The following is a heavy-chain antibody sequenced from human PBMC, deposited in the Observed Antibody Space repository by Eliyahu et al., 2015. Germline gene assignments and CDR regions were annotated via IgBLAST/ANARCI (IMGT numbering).Heavy chain of an antibody. CDR2: IKSKTDGGTT. CDR1: GFXFSNXW. Sequence: EVQLVESGGGFIKPGGSLRLSCAASGFXFSNXWMYWVRXAPGKGLEWVGRIKSKTDGGTTDYAAPVKGRLIISRDDSKKTLYLQMNGLTIEDTAVYYCATFPHSRGYDGPFDFWGRGTLVTVSS. V-gene: IGHV3-15*01. J-gene: IGHJ4*02. D-gene: IGHD5-18*01. CDR3: ATFPHSRGYDGPFDF.